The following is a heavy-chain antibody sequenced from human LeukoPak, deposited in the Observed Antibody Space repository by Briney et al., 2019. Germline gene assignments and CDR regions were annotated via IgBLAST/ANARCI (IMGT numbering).Heavy chain of an antibody. D-gene: IGHD3-16*02. Sequence: SETLSLTCTVSGGSIGTYYWSWIRQSPGKGLEWIGYIYVTGTRYNPYLQSRVTISVDRSRNQFFLKMSSVTAADTAVYYCARHIGGGIEDMDVWGKGPRSSSP. CDR2: IYVTGT. V-gene: IGHV4-59*08. CDR3: ARHIGGGIEDMDV. CDR1: GGSIGTYY. J-gene: IGHJ6*03.